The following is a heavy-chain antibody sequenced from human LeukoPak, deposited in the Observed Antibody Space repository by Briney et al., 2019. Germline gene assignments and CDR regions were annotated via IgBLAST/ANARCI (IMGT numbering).Heavy chain of an antibody. CDR3: ATSPGYWRNDVYYYGMDV. CDR2: ISGSGGST. D-gene: IGHD6-13*01. Sequence: GGSLRLPCAASGFTFSSYAMSWVRQAPGKGLEWVSAISGSGGSTYYADSVKGRFTISRDNSKNTLYLQMNSLRAEDTAVYYCATSPGYWRNDVYYYGMDVWGQGTTVTVSS. CDR1: GFTFSSYA. V-gene: IGHV3-23*01. J-gene: IGHJ6*02.